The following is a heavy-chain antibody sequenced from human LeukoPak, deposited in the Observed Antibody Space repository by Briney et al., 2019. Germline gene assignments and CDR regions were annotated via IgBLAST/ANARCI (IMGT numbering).Heavy chain of an antibody. J-gene: IGHJ6*02. D-gene: IGHD3-9*01. CDR2: INPSDGST. V-gene: IGHV1-46*01. CDR1: GYTFTSYY. CDR3: ARDRVDILTAYYYYGMDV. Sequence: ASVQVSSKASGYTFTSYYMHWVRQAPGQGLEWMGIINPSDGSTSYAQKFQGRVTMTRNTSTSTVYMELSSLRSEDTAVYSCARDRVDILTAYYYYGMDVWGQGTTVTVSS.